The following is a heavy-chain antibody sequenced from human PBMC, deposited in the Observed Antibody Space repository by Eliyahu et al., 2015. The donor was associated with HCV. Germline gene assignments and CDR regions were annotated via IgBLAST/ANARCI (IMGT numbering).Heavy chain of an antibody. CDR2: ISSSSSTI. V-gene: IGHV3-48*01. CDR3: ARDSSNVDFDL. Sequence: EVXLVESGGGLVQPGGSLXLXCAASGFTXSSYSMNWVRQAPGKGLEWVSYISSSSSTIYYADSVKGRFTISRDNAKNSLYLQMNSLRAEDTAVYYCARDSSNVDFDLWGRGTLVTVSS. CDR1: GFTXSSYS. D-gene: IGHD2-2*01. J-gene: IGHJ2*01.